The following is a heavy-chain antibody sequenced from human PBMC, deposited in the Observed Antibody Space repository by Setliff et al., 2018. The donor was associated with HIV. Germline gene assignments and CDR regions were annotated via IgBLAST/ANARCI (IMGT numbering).Heavy chain of an antibody. CDR3: AKTNGRCFDIFDN. Sequence: LSLTCTVSGGSISSTGYYWGWIRQPPGTGLEWIGGISSSGNTYYNPSLKSPVTTSVDTPKNQFSLKLNSVTAADTAVYYCAKTNGRCFDIFDNWGQGTLVTVSS. CDR2: ISSSGNT. CDR1: GGSISSTGYY. V-gene: IGHV4-39*01. D-gene: IGHD3-9*01. J-gene: IGHJ4*02.